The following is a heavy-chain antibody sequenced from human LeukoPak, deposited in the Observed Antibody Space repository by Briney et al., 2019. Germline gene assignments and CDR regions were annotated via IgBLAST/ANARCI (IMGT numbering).Heavy chain of an antibody. D-gene: IGHD4-17*01. CDR2: IYYSGST. CDR1: GGSISSYY. CDR3: ARGDGVGDYGDYLDLGGLGFYYYGMTS. V-gene: IGHV4-59*01. J-gene: IGHJ6*02. Sequence: SETLSLTCTVSGGSISSYYWSWIRQPPGKGLEWIGYIYYSGSTNYNPSLKSRVTISVDTSKNQFSLKLSSVTAADTAVYYCARGDGVGDYGDYLDLGGLGFYYYGMTSGAKGPRSPSP.